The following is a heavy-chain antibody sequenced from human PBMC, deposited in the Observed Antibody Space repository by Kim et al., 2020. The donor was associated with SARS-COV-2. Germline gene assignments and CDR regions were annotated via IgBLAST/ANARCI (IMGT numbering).Heavy chain of an antibody. CDR1: GFTFSNYG. V-gene: IGHV3-23*01. J-gene: IGHJ5*02. Sequence: GGSLRLSCAASGFTFSNYGMAWFRHAPVKGLEWVSTISGNGRGSYYADSVKVRFTISRDNSKNTLYLQMNNLRAEDTALFYFAKNAARYNFNPHDSLGQG. CDR3: AKNAARYNFNPHDS. D-gene: IGHD1-20*01. CDR2: ISGNGRGS.